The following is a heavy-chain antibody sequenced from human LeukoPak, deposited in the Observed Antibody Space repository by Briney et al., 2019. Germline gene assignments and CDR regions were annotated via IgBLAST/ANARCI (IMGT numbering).Heavy chain of an antibody. V-gene: IGHV3-7*01. J-gene: IGHJ4*02. D-gene: IGHD3-22*01. CDR3: ASRRDSGVYPFDY. Sequence: GGSLRLSCAASGLTFSGYWMSWVRQAPGKGLEWVGNINKDGSETNYVDSVEGRFTISRDNAKNSLYLQMNSLRAEDTAVYYCASRRDSGVYPFDYWGQGTLVTVSS. CDR1: GLTFSGYW. CDR2: INKDGSET.